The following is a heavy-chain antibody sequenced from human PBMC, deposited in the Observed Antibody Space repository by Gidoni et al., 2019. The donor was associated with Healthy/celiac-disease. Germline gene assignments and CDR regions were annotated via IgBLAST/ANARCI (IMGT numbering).Heavy chain of an antibody. J-gene: IGHJ3*02. V-gene: IGHV3-11*06. CDR1: GFTFSDYY. CDR3: ARDRGDPVGATTDDAFDI. D-gene: IGHD1-26*01. CDR2: ISSSSSYT. Sequence: QVQLVESGGGLVKPGGSLRLHCAASGFTFSDYYMSWIRQAPGKGLEWVSYISSSSSYTNYADSVKGRFTISRDNAKNSLYLQMNSLRAEDTAVYYCARDRGDPVGATTDDAFDIWGQGTMVTVSS.